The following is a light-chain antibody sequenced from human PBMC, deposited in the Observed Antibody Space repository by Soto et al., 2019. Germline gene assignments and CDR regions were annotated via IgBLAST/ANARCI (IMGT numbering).Light chain of an antibody. CDR1: QAVKTEF. CDR3: QRYGGSPLYA. Sequence: EIVLTQSPGTLSLSPGERATFFCKTSQAVKTEFLAWYQQKPGLAPRLLIHGTSNRATGIPDRFSGSGSGTDFSLTISALEPEDFAVYYCQRYGGSPLYAFGQGTKLEI. CDR2: GTS. V-gene: IGKV3-20*01. J-gene: IGKJ2*01.